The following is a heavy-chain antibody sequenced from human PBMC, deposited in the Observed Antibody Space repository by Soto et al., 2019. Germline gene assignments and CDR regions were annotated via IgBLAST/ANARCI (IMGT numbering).Heavy chain of an antibody. CDR2: IIPIFGTA. Sequence: QVQLVQSGAEVKKPGSSVKVSCKASGGTFSSYAISWVRQAPGQGLEWMGGIIPIFGTANYAQKFQDRVTITADESTITAYMALSSLRSEDTAVYYCVRVIAAAGTIYYYGMDVWGQGTTVTVSS. J-gene: IGHJ6*02. V-gene: IGHV1-69*01. CDR3: VRVIAAAGTIYYYGMDV. D-gene: IGHD6-13*01. CDR1: GGTFSSYA.